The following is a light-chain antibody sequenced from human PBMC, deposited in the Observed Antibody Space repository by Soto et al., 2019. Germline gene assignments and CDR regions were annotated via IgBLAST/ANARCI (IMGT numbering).Light chain of an antibody. CDR3: QRYGSSPPFT. V-gene: IGKV3-20*01. J-gene: IGKJ3*01. CDR2: GAS. Sequence: EIVLTQSPGTLSLSPGERATLSCRASQSVSSSYLAWYQQKPGQAPRFLIYGASSRATGIPDRFSGSGSGTDFTLTISRLEPEDFAVYYCQRYGSSPPFTFGPGTKVDI. CDR1: QSVSSSY.